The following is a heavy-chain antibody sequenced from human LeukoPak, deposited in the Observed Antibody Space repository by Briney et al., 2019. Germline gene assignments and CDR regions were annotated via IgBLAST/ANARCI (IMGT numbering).Heavy chain of an antibody. J-gene: IGHJ5*02. D-gene: IGHD3-10*01. CDR2: INAGNGNT. Sequence: ASVKVSCKASGYTFTSYAMHWVRQAPGQRLEWMGWINAGNGNTKYSQKFQGRVTITRDISASTAYMELSSLRSEDTAVYYCALGSGSYDWWFDPWGQGTLVTVSS. V-gene: IGHV1-3*01. CDR1: GYTFTSYA. CDR3: ALGSGSYDWWFDP.